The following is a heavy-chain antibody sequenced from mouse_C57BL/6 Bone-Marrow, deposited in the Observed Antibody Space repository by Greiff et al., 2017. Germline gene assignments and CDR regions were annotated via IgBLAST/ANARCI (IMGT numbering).Heavy chain of an antibody. CDR2: IDPSDSYT. Sequence: VQLQQPGAELVKPGASVKLSCKASGYTFTSYWMQWVKQRPGQGLEWIGEIDPSDSYTNYNQKCKGKATLTVDTYSSTADMQLSSLTSEDSAVYYCARRDYGSGYFDYWGQGTTLTVSA. CDR1: GYTFTSYW. CDR3: ARRDYGSGYFDY. D-gene: IGHD1-1*01. V-gene: IGHV1-50*01. J-gene: IGHJ2*01.